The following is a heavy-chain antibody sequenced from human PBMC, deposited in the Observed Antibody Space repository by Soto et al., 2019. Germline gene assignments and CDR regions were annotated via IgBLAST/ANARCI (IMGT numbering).Heavy chain of an antibody. V-gene: IGHV4-39*01. J-gene: IGHJ6*03. D-gene: IGHD2-2*02. Sequence: SETLSLTCTVSGGSISSSSYYWGWIRQPPGKGLEWIGSIYYSGSTYYNPSLKSRVTISVDTSKNQFSLKLSSVTAADTAVYYCAGPYCSSTSCYSWDYYYYMDVWGKGTTVTVSS. CDR1: GGSISSSSYY. CDR2: IYYSGST. CDR3: AGPYCSSTSCYSWDYYYYMDV.